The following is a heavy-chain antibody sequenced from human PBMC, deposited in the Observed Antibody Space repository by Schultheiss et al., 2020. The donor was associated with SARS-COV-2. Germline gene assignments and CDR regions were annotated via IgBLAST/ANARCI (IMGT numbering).Heavy chain of an antibody. Sequence: SETLSLTCTVSGGSISSYYWSWIRQHPGKGLEWIGYIYYSGSTYYNPSLKSRVTISVDTSKNQFSLKLSSVTAADTAVYYCARDIPSNGMDVWGQGTTVTVSS. CDR1: GGSISSYY. J-gene: IGHJ6*02. CDR3: ARDIPSNGMDV. V-gene: IGHV4-59*06. D-gene: IGHD5-24*01. CDR2: IYYSGST.